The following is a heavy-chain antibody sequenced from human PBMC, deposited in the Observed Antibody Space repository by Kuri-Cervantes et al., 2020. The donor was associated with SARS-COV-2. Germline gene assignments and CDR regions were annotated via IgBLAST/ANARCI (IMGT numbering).Heavy chain of an antibody. D-gene: IGHD3-10*01. CDR3: AKDKGFGELFFDY. CDR1: GFTFNNYA. J-gene: IGHJ4*02. Sequence: GGSLRLSCRASGFTFNNYAMRWVRQAPGKGLEWVSGISGDGDRADYADSVKGRFTISRDNSKNMLYLQINSLRAEGTAVYYCAKDKGFGELFFDYWGQGTLVTVSS. CDR2: ISGDGDRA. V-gene: IGHV3-23*01.